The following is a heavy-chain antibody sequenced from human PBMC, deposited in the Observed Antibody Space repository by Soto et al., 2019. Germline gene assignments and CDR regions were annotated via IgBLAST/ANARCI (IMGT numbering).Heavy chain of an antibody. Sequence: QVLLQQWGAGLLKPSETLSLTCAVYGGSFSGYYWSWIRQPPGKGLEWIGEINHSGSTNYNPSLKSRVTISVDTSKNQFSLKMSSVTAADTAVSYCARDSSSSYFWSQGTLVTVSS. D-gene: IGHD6-6*01. J-gene: IGHJ4*02. V-gene: IGHV4-34*01. CDR2: INHSGST. CDR3: ARDSSSSYF. CDR1: GGSFSGYY.